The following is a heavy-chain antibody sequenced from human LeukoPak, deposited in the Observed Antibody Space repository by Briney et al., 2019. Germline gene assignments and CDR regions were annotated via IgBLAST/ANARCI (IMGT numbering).Heavy chain of an antibody. Sequence: GASVRVSCKASGYTVTSYGISLVRQAPGQGLEWMGWISAYNGNTNYAQKLQGRVTMTTDTSTSTAYMELRSLRSDDTAGYYCARVSITMVRNYFDYWGQGTLVTVSS. V-gene: IGHV1-18*01. D-gene: IGHD3-10*01. J-gene: IGHJ4*02. CDR3: ARVSITMVRNYFDY. CDR1: GYTVTSYG. CDR2: ISAYNGNT.